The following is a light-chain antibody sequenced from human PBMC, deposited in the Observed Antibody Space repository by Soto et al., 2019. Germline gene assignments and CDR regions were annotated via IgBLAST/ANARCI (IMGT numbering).Light chain of an antibody. CDR3: SSYTSSSTYV. J-gene: IGLJ1*01. CDR1: SSDVGGYNY. Sequence: QSALAQPASVPGSPGQSITISCTGTSSDVGGYNYVSWYQQRPGKAPKLMIYDVSNRPSGVSNRFSGSKSGNTASLTISGLQAEDEADYYCSSYTSSSTYVFGTGTKVTVL. CDR2: DVS. V-gene: IGLV2-14*01.